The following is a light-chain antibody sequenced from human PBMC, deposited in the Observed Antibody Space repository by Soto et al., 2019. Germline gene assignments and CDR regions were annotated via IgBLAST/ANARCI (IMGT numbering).Light chain of an antibody. V-gene: IGKV2-28*01. CDR3: MQPLQSWT. J-gene: IGKJ1*01. CDR1: QSLLHSNGYNY. CDR2: LGS. Sequence: DIVMTQSPLSLPVTPGEPASISCRSSQSLLHSNGYNYLDWYLQKPGQSLQLLIYLGSNRASGVPDRFCGSGSGTDFTLKISRVEAEDVGVYYCMQPLQSWTFGQGTKVEIK.